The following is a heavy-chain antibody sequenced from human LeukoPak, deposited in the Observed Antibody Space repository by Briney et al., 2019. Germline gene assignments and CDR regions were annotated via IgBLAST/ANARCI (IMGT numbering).Heavy chain of an antibody. V-gene: IGHV1-2*02. CDR3: ARELGINAFDI. D-gene: IGHD7-27*01. Sequence: ASVKVSCKASGYTFTVNHMYWVRPAPGQGLELMGWINPETGGTNYAQKFQGRVTMTGDTSISTAYMELSSLKSDDTAVYYCARELGINAFDIWGQGTMVTVSS. CDR1: GYTFTVNH. J-gene: IGHJ3*02. CDR2: INPETGGT.